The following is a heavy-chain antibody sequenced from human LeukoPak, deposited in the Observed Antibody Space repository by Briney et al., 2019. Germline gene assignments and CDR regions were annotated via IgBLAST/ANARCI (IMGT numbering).Heavy chain of an antibody. Sequence: GGSLRLSCAASGFTFSSHAMHWVRQAPGKGLEWVAVISYDGSNKYYADSVKGRFTISRDNSKNTLYLQMNSLRAEDTAVYYCARGPDIVVVVAAYYFDYWGQGTLVTVSS. CDR1: GFTFSSHA. D-gene: IGHD2-15*01. V-gene: IGHV3-30-3*01. CDR2: ISYDGSNK. J-gene: IGHJ4*02. CDR3: ARGPDIVVVVAAYYFDY.